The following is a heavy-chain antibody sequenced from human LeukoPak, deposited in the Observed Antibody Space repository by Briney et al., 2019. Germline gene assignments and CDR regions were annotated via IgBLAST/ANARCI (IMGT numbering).Heavy chain of an antibody. J-gene: IGHJ3*02. CDR3: TVTRWDAFDI. V-gene: IGHV1-8*02. CDR1: GYTFTGYY. Sequence: GASVKVSCKASGYTFTGYYMHWVRQATGQGLEWMGWMNPNSGNTGYAQKFQGRVTMTRNTSISTAYMELSSLRSEDTAVYYCTVTRWDAFDIWGQGTMVTVSS. D-gene: IGHD4-17*01. CDR2: MNPNSGNT.